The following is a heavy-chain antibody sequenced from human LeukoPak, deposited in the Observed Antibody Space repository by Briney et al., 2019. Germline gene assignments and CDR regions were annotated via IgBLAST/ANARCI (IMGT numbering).Heavy chain of an antibody. Sequence: GGSLRLSCAASGFPFSGFWMHWVRQAPGKGLVWVSRINSDGSGTSHVDSVKGRLTTSRDNAKNTLYLQMNSLRAKDTAVYYCARGHYYGMDVWGQGTTVTVSS. CDR3: ARGHYYGMDV. J-gene: IGHJ6*02. CDR2: INSDGSGT. V-gene: IGHV3-74*01. CDR1: GFPFSGFW.